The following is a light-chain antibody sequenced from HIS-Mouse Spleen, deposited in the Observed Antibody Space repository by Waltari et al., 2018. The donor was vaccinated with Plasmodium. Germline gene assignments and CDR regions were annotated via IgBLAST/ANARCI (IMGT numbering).Light chain of an antibody. CDR2: DDS. V-gene: IGLV3-21*02. Sequence: SYVLTQPPSVSVAPGPTARLTCGGTNIGSQSVHWYQQKPGKAHVLVVYDDSDRPSGIPERFSGSNSGNTATLTISRVEAGDEADYYCQVWDSSSDHPVFGGGTKLTVL. CDR1: NIGSQS. J-gene: IGLJ2*01. CDR3: QVWDSSSDHPV.